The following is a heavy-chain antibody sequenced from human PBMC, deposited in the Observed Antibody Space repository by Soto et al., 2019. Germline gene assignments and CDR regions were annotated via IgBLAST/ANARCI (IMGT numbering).Heavy chain of an antibody. V-gene: IGHV3-23*01. D-gene: IGHD3-16*01. J-gene: IGHJ5*02. Sequence: EVHLLESGGGLVQPGGSLRLSCAASGFTFSNYVISWVRQAPGRGLEWVSSIKSNGRSADYADSVKGRFTISRDNSRSTLHLQMNSLRDADTAIYYCAKDVLGGTRGWFDPWGRGTLVTVSS. CDR2: IKSNGRSA. CDR3: AKDVLGGTRGWFDP. CDR1: GFTFSNYV.